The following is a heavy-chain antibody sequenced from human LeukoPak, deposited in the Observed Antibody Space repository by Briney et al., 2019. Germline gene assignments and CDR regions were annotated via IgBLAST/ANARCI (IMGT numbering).Heavy chain of an antibody. D-gene: IGHD6-6*01. V-gene: IGHV4-34*01. CDR3: AGIAARASGIDY. Sequence: SETLSLTCAVYGGSFSGYYWSWIRQPPGKGLEWIGEINHSGSTNYNPSLKSRVTISVDTSKNQFSLKLSSVTAADTAVYYCAGIAARASGIDYWGQGTLVTVSS. CDR2: INHSGST. J-gene: IGHJ4*02. CDR1: GGSFSGYY.